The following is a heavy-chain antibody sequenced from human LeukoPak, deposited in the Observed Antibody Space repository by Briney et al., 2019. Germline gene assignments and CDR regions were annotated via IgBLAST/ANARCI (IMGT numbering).Heavy chain of an antibody. D-gene: IGHD4-23*01. CDR3: ARAGGRYGGNLDC. V-gene: IGHV4-31*03. CDR1: GGSFSTGGYY. CDR2: IYYSGST. J-gene: IGHJ4*02. Sequence: SETLSLTCTASGGSFSTGGYYWSWIRQHPGKGLEWIGYIYYSGSTYYNPSLKSRVTISVDTSKNQFSLKLSSVTAADTAVYYCARAGGRYGGNLDCCGQGTLVTVSS.